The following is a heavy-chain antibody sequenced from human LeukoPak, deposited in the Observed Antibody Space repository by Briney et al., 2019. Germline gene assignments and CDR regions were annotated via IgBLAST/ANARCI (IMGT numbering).Heavy chain of an antibody. CDR3: ANWGGTQTIGDIWYGPLDY. Sequence: PGGSLRLSCAGSGFAFSNYWMSWVRQAPGKGLEWVAHIKPDGSESYYADSVKGRFRPSRDNSRNTVYLEMNSLRVDDTGVYFCANWGGTQTIGDIWYGPLDYWGQGTQVTVSS. J-gene: IGHJ4*02. CDR1: GFAFSNYW. V-gene: IGHV3-7*03. CDR2: IKPDGSES. D-gene: IGHD7-27*01.